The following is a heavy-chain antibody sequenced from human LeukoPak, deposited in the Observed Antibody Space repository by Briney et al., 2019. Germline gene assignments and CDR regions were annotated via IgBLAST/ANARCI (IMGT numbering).Heavy chain of an antibody. Sequence: ASVKVSCKVSGYTLTELSMHWVRQAPGKGLEWMGGFDPEDGETIYAQKFQGRVTMTEDTSTDTAYMELSSLRSEDTAVYYCATGGRGNSGYDYVYWGQGTLVTVSS. CDR1: GYTLTELS. V-gene: IGHV1-24*01. CDR3: ATGGRGNSGYDYVY. D-gene: IGHD5-12*01. CDR2: FDPEDGET. J-gene: IGHJ4*02.